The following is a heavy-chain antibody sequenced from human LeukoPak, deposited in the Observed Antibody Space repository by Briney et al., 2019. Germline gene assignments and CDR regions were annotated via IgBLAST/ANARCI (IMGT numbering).Heavy chain of an antibody. J-gene: IGHJ4*02. CDR1: GGSFSGYY. Sequence: SETLSLTCAVYGGSFSGYYWSWIRQPPGKGLEWIGEINHSGSTNYNPSLKSRVTISVDTSKNQFSLKLSSVTAADTAVYYCARDRRSGWVTMVPADWGQGTLVTVSS. V-gene: IGHV4-34*01. CDR3: ARDRRSGWVTMVPAD. D-gene: IGHD3-10*01. CDR2: INHSGST.